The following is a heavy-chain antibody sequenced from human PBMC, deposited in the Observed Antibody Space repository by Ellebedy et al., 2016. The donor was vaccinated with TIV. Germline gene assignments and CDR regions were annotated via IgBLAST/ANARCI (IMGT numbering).Heavy chain of an antibody. CDR2: ISHSSITI. J-gene: IGHJ3*02. Sequence: GESLKISCAASGFSFSTYSMNWVRQAPGKGLEWVSYISHSSITIKYADSVKGRFTISRDNGKNSMYLQMNSLRAEDAAVYYCSSDMEWGNERLNDPFDIWGQGTKVTVSS. V-gene: IGHV3-48*04. CDR3: SSDMEWGNERLNDPFDI. CDR1: GFSFSTYS. D-gene: IGHD3-3*01.